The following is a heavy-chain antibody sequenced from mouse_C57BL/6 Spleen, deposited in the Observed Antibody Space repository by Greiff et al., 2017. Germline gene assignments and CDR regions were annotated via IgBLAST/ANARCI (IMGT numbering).Heavy chain of an antibody. Sequence: VQLQQPGTELVKPGASVKLSCKASGYTFTSYWMHWVKQRPGQGLEWIGNINPSNGGTNYNEKFKSKATLTVDKSSSTAYMQLSSLTSEDSAVXYCAREDFAFIYYYTYWGQGTTLTVSS. V-gene: IGHV1-53*01. CDR2: INPSNGGT. D-gene: IGHD1-1*02. CDR3: AREDFAFIYYYTY. CDR1: GYTFTSYW. J-gene: IGHJ2*01.